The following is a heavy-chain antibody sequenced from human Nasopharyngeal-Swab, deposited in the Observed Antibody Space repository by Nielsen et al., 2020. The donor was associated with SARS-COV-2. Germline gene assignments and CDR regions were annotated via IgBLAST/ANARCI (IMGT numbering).Heavy chain of an antibody. CDR3: ARAAYSGSYYGAFDI. D-gene: IGHD1-26*01. V-gene: IGHV3-33*01. CDR2: IWYDGSNK. Sequence: LSLTCAASGFPFSSYGMHWVRQAPGKGLEWVAVIWYDGSNKYYADSVKGRFTISRDNSKNTLYPQMNSLRAEDTAVYYCARAAYSGSYYGAFDIWGQGTMVTVSS. CDR1: GFPFSSYG. J-gene: IGHJ3*02.